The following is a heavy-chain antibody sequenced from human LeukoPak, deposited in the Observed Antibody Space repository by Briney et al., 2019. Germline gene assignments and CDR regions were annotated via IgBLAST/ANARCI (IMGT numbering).Heavy chain of an antibody. CDR2: INPYSGAS. CDR3: ATASVTRMRDP. V-gene: IGHV1-2*02. Sequence: ASVKVSCKASGYDFSDLYFHWVRQAPGQGLEWMGWINPYSGASIYAQKFQGRVTMETSSSTVYMQLSRLGYDDTAVCYCATASVTRMRDPWGQGTLVTVSS. J-gene: IGHJ5*02. CDR1: GYDFSDLY.